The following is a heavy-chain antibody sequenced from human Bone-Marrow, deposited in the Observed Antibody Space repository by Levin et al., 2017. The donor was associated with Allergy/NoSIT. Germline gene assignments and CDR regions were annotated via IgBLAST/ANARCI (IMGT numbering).Heavy chain of an antibody. D-gene: IGHD5-18*01. CDR1: GFTFSSYA. CDR2: ISGSGGST. J-gene: IGHJ3*02. V-gene: IGHV3-23*01. Sequence: PGESLKISCAASGFTFSSYAMSWVRQAPGKGLEWVSAISGSGGSTYYADSVKGRFTISRDNSKNTLYLQMNSLRAEDTAVYYCAKIRTRGQLWLRDAFDSWGQGTMVTVSS. CDR3: AKIRTRGQLWLRDAFDS.